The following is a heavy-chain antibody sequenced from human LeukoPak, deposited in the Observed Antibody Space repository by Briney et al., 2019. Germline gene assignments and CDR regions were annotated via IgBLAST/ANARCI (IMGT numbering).Heavy chain of an antibody. CDR3: ARDGDGLSFPSDS. CDR1: GFTFRDYW. CDR2: IKQDGSEK. J-gene: IGHJ4*02. V-gene: IGHV3-7*01. D-gene: IGHD2-21*01. Sequence: GGSLRLSCAASGFTFRDYWMSWVRQAPGKGLEWVADIKQDGSEKYYLDSVKGRFTISRDNAKNSLYLQMTSLRAEDTAVYYCARDGDGLSFPSDSWGQGTLVTVSS.